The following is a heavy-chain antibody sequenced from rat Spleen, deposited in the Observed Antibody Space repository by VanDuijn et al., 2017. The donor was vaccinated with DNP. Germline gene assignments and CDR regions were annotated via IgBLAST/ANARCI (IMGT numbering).Heavy chain of an antibody. Sequence: EVQLVESGGGLVQPGRSMKLSCAASGFTFSNYDMAWVRQAPKKGLEWVATISYDGSSTYYRDSVKGRFTISRDNAKSTLYLQMDSLRSEDTATYYCTTEAYDGYYHSYYFDYWGQGVMVTVSS. CDR2: ISYDGSST. V-gene: IGHV5-7*01. D-gene: IGHD1-12*03. CDR1: GFTFSNYD. CDR3: TTEAYDGYYHSYYFDY. J-gene: IGHJ2*01.